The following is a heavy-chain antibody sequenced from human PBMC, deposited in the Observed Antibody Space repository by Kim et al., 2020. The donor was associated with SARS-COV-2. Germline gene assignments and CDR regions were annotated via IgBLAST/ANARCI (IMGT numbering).Heavy chain of an antibody. V-gene: IGHV1-24*01. CDR1: GYTLTELS. CDR2: FDPEDGET. CDR3: ATAWPPSMVRGVIRADAFDI. D-gene: IGHD3-10*01. J-gene: IGHJ3*02. Sequence: ASVKVSCKVSGYTLTELSMHWVRQAPGKGLEWMGGFDPEDGETIYAQKFQGRVTMTEDTSTDTAYMELSSLISEDTAVYYCATAWPPSMVRGVIRADAFDIWGQGTMVTVSS.